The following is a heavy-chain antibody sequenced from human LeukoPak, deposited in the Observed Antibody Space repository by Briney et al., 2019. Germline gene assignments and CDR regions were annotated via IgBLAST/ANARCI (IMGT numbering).Heavy chain of an antibody. D-gene: IGHD3-3*01. CDR1: GGSISSQY. V-gene: IGHV4-4*09. Sequence: TSETLSLTCTVSGGSISSQYWSWVRQPPGKALEWIGHIYTSGSTSYNPSLKSRVTISVDTSKNQVSLQLNSVTAADTALSYCARHGRRSGLAWFDPWGQGTLVTVSS. CDR2: IYTSGST. CDR3: ARHGRRSGLAWFDP. J-gene: IGHJ5*02.